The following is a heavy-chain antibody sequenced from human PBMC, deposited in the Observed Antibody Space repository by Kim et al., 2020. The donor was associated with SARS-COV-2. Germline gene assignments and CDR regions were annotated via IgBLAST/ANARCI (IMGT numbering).Heavy chain of an antibody. Sequence: YNPSLKRRVAISIDTSKKQFSLKLRSVTVADRATYYCATTSGNWRFFDFWGQGTLVTVSS. CDR3: ATTSGNWRFFDF. D-gene: IGHD3-9*01. J-gene: IGHJ4*02. V-gene: IGHV4-39*07.